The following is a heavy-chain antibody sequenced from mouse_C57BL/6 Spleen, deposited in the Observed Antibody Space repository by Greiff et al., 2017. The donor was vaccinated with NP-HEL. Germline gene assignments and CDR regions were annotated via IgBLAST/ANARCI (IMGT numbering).Heavy chain of an antibody. V-gene: IGHV1-82*01. J-gene: IGHJ4*01. CDR2: IYPGDGDT. CDR3: ARGGEGGYAMDY. CDR1: GYAFSSSW. Sequence: QVQLKQSGPELVKPGASVKISCKASGYAFSSSWMNWVKQRPGKGLEWIGRIYPGDGDTNYNGKFKGKATLTADKSSSTAYMQLSSLTSEDSAVYFCARGGEGGYAMDYWGQGTSVTVSS.